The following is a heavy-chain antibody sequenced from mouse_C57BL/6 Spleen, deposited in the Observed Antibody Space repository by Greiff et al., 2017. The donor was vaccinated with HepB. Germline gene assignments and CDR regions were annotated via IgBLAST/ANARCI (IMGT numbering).Heavy chain of an antibody. CDR1: GYTFTDYY. CDR2: INPYNGGT. V-gene: IGHV1-19*01. D-gene: IGHD2-4*01. CDR3: ARSEYYDYDGFDY. J-gene: IGHJ2*01. Sequence: SGPVLVKPGASVKMSCKASGYTFTDYYMNWVKQSHGKSLEWIGVINPYNGGTSYNQKFKGKATLTVDKSSSTAYMELNSLTSEDSAVYYCARSEYYDYDGFDYWGQGTTLTVSS.